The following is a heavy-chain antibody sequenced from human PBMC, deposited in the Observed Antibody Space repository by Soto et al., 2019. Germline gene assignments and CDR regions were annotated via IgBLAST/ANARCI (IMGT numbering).Heavy chain of an antibody. CDR3: ARARMYSGAYHDY. CDR2: ITPYNGNA. CDR1: GYSFTNFG. V-gene: IGHV1-18*04. J-gene: IGHJ4*02. Sequence: QIHLVQSGAEVKNPGASVKVSCKASGYSFTNFGINWVRQAPGQGLEWMGWITPYNGNANYAQKHQDRLTITTDTSTNTAYLELRSLRSDDTAVYFCARARMYSGAYHDYWGQGTLVTFSS. D-gene: IGHD1-26*01.